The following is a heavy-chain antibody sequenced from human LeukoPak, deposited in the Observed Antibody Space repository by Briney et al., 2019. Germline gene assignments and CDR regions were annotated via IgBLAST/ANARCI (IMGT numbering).Heavy chain of an antibody. CDR2: IIPIFGTA. CDR3: ASSLGYYDSSGYEHYYYMDV. Sequence: ASVKVSCKASGGTFSSYAISWVRQAPGQGLEWMGGIIPIFGTANYAQKFQGRVTITTDESTSTAYMELSSLRSEDTAVYYCASSLGYYDSSGYEHYYYMDVWGKGTTVTVSS. CDR1: GGTFSSYA. V-gene: IGHV1-69*05. D-gene: IGHD3-22*01. J-gene: IGHJ6*03.